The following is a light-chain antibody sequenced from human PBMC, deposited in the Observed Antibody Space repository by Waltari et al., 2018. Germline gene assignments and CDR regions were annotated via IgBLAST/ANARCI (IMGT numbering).Light chain of an antibody. V-gene: IGKV2-28*01. CDR2: LGS. Sequence: DIVMTQSPRSLPVTPGEPASISCRSSQSLLYRNGFNYVDWHLQKPGQSPQLLFYLGSYRASGVPDRFSGSGSGTDFTLKISRVEAEDFGVYYCMQSLQTPLTFGGGTKVEIE. CDR3: MQSLQTPLT. J-gene: IGKJ4*01. CDR1: QSLLYRNGFNY.